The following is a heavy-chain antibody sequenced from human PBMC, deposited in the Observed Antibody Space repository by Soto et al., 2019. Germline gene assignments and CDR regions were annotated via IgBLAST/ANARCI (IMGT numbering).Heavy chain of an antibody. CDR1: GFTFISYW. CDR3: ARAGSRTEDWFDP. D-gene: IGHD2-15*01. CDR2: INSDGSST. Sequence: PGGSLRLSCAASGFTFISYWMHWVLQAPWKGLVWVSRINSDGSSTSYADSVKGRFTISRDNAKNTLYLQMNSLRAEDTAVYYYARAGSRTEDWFDPWGQRTLVTVSS. J-gene: IGHJ5*02. V-gene: IGHV3-74*01.